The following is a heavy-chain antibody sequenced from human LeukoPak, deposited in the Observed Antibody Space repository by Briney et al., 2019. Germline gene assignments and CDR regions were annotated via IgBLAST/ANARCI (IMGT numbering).Heavy chain of an antibody. J-gene: IGHJ5*02. V-gene: IGHV4-4*08. D-gene: IGHD3-16*01. CDR1: GGSISSYY. Sequence: KPSETLSLTCTVSGGSISSYYWSWIRQPPGKGLEWIGYIYTSGSTNYNPSLKSRVTISVDTSKNQFSLKLRSVTAADTAVYYCARLGGSPDWFDPWGQGTLVTVSS. CDR2: IYTSGST. CDR3: ARLGGSPDWFDP.